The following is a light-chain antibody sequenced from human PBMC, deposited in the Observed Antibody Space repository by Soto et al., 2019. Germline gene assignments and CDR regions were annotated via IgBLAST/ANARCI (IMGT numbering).Light chain of an antibody. CDR3: QQSYSTPFT. J-gene: IGKJ3*01. Sequence: DIQMTRSPSSLSASVEDRVTIHCRASQSISSYLNWYQQKPGKAPKLLIYAASSLQSGVPSRFSGSGSGTDFTLTISSLQPEDFATYYCQQSYSTPFTFGPGTKVDIK. CDR2: AAS. V-gene: IGKV1-39*01. CDR1: QSISSY.